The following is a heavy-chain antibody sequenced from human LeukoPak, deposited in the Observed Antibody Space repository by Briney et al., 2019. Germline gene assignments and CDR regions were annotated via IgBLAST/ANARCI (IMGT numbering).Heavy chain of an antibody. V-gene: IGHV3-7*01. CDR3: ARSFVVVGATTGGGAFDI. CDR1: GFTFSSCW. J-gene: IGHJ3*02. D-gene: IGHD1-26*01. Sequence: PGGSLRLSCAASGFTFSSCWMSWVRQAPGKGLEWVANIKQDGSEKYYVDSVKGRFTVSRDNSKNTVFLQMDSLKPEDTALYFCARSFVVVGATTGGGAFDIWGQGTMVTVSS. CDR2: IKQDGSEK.